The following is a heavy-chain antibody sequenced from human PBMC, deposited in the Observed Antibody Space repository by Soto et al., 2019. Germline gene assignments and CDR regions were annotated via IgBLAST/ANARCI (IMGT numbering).Heavy chain of an antibody. J-gene: IGHJ3*02. D-gene: IGHD4-17*01. CDR1: GGSIRSGGYY. V-gene: IGHV4-31*03. CDR2: IYYSGST. CDR3: AEYGDLDAFDI. Sequence: QVQLQESGPGLVKPSQTLSLTCTVSGGSIRSGGYYWSWIRQHQGKGLEWIGYIYYSGSTYYNPSLKSRVTISVDTSKNQFSLKLSSVTAADTAVYYCAEYGDLDAFDIWGQGTMVTVSS.